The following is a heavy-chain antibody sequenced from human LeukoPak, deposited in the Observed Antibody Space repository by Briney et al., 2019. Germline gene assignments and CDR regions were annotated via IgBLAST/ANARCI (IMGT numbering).Heavy chain of an antibody. J-gene: IGHJ4*02. CDR1: GYSFAIYW. CDR2: IYPGDSDT. CDR3: ARMHSSGWKRYFDY. Sequence: GESLKISCKGSGYSFAIYWIGWVRQMPGKGLEWMGIIYPGDSDTRYSPSFQGQVTISADKPISTAYLQWSSLKASDTAMYYCARMHSSGWKRYFDYWAQGTLVTASS. V-gene: IGHV5-51*04. D-gene: IGHD6-19*01.